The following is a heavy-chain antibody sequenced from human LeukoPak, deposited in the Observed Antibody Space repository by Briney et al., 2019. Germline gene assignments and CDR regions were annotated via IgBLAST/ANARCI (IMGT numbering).Heavy chain of an antibody. V-gene: IGHV3-48*03. Sequence: PGGSLRLSCAASGFTFRSYEMNWVRQAPGKGLEWVSYISSSGTIYYADSVKGRFTISRDNAKNSLYLQMNSLRAEDTAVYYCAELGITMIGGVWGKGTTVTISS. CDR2: ISSSGTI. J-gene: IGHJ6*04. D-gene: IGHD3-10*02. CDR1: GFTFRSYE. CDR3: AELGITMIGGV.